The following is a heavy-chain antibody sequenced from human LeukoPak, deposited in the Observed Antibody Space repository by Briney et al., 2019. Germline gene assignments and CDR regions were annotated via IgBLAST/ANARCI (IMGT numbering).Heavy chain of an antibody. CDR1: GFTVSSNY. V-gene: IGHV3-53*04. CDR3: ARATPRYSGYDYYYYYGMDV. CDR2: IYSGGST. J-gene: IGHJ6*02. D-gene: IGHD5-12*01. Sequence: PGGSLRLSCAASGFTVSSNYMSWVRQAPGKGLEWVSVIYSGGSTYYADSVKGRFTISRHNSKNTLYLQMNSLRAEDTAVYYRARATPRYSGYDYYYYYGMDVWGQGTTVTVSS.